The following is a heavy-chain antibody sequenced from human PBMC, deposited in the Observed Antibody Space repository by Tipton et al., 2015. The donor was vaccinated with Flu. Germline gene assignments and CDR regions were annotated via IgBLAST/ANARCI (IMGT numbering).Heavy chain of an antibody. CDR1: GFTFSDYY. Sequence: SLRLSCAASGFTFSDYYMSWIRQAPGKGLEWVSYISSSSSYTNYADSVKGRFTISRDNAKNSLYLQMNSLRAEDTAVYYCARVRTRGYYYMNVWGKGTTVTVSS. D-gene: IGHD3-10*01. J-gene: IGHJ6*03. V-gene: IGHV3-11*06. CDR2: ISSSSSYT. CDR3: ARVRTRGYYYMNV.